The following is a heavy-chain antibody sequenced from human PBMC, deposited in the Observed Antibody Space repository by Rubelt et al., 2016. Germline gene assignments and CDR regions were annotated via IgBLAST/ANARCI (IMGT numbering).Heavy chain of an antibody. J-gene: IGHJ4*02. CDR2: ISSDGNRT. V-gene: IGHV3-74*01. D-gene: IGHD3-16*01. CDR1: GFTLSNYW. Sequence: EVQLVESGGDLVQPGGSLRLSCAASGFTLSNYWIHWVRQPPGQGLVWVSRISSDGNRTNYAASVKGRFTVSRDNAKNTRYRKRNGRRAEDTAVYYCIRDRGGVTSEKGDFWGQGTRVTVSS. CDR3: IRDRGGVTSEKGDF.